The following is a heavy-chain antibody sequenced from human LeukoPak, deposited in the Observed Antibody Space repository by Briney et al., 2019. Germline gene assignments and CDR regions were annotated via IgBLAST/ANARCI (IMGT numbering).Heavy chain of an antibody. CDR1: GGSFSGYY. J-gene: IGHJ4*02. CDR3: ARLGYDSSGYYLGY. V-gene: IGHV4-34*01. Sequence: SETLSLTCAVYGGSFSGYYWSWIRQPPGKGLEWIGEINHSGSTNYNPSLKSRVTISVDTSKNQFSLKLSSVTAADTAVYYCARLGYDSSGYYLGYWGQGTLVTVSS. D-gene: IGHD3-22*01. CDR2: INHSGST.